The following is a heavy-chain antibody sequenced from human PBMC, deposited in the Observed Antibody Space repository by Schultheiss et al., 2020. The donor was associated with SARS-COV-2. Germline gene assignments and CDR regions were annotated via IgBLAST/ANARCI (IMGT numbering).Heavy chain of an antibody. D-gene: IGHD6-19*01. Sequence: GGSLRLSCAASGFTFSSYWMHWVRQAPGKGLVWVSRINSDGSSTTYADSVKGRFTISRDNSKNTLYLQMNSLRAEDTAVYYCAKSGIAVAGTVDYWGQGTLVTVSS. J-gene: IGHJ4*02. V-gene: IGHV3-74*01. CDR2: INSDGSST. CDR3: AKSGIAVAGTVDY. CDR1: GFTFSSYW.